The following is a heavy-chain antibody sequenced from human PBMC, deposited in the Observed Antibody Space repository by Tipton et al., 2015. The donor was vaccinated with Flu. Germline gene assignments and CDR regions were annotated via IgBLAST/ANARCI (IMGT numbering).Heavy chain of an antibody. D-gene: IGHD2-2*01. CDR1: GGSISSSSYY. CDR2: IYYSGST. Sequence: TLSLTCTVSGGSISSSSYYWGWIRQPPGKGLEWIGSIYYSGSTYYNPSLKSRVTISVDTSKNQFSLKLSSVTAADTAVYYCARHCPADPPDYYYYYMDVWGKGTTVTVSS. V-gene: IGHV4-39*01. CDR3: ARHCPADPPDYYYYYMDV. J-gene: IGHJ6*03.